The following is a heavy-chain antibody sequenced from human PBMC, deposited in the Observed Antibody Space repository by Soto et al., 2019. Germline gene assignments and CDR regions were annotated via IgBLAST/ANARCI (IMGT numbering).Heavy chain of an antibody. Sequence: QVQLQESGPGLVKASQTLSLTCTVSGGSISSGGYYWSWIRQHPGKVLEWIGYIYNSGSTYYNPSLKSRVTISADTSKHQCSLQLSSVTAADTAVYYCARDPAPWGQGTLVTVSS. J-gene: IGHJ5*02. CDR2: IYNSGST. CDR1: GGSISSGGYY. V-gene: IGHV4-31*03. CDR3: ARDPAP.